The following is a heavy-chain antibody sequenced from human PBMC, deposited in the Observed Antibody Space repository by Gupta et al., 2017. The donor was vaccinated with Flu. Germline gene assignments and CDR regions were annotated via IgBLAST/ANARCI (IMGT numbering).Heavy chain of an antibody. CDR3: ARRTTVTNAFDY. V-gene: IGHV4-39*01. Sequence: SGSTYYNPSLKSRVTISVDTSKNQFSLKLSSVTAADTAVYYCARRTTVTNAFDYWGQGTLVTVSS. D-gene: IGHD4-17*01. CDR2: SGST. J-gene: IGHJ4*02.